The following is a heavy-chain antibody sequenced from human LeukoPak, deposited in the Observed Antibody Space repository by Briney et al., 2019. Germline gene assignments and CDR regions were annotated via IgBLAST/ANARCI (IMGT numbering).Heavy chain of an antibody. CDR1: GFTFSSYG. D-gene: IGHD3-9*01. J-gene: IGHJ4*02. CDR2: IWYDGSNK. CDR3: ARAASRWYYDTLGYFDY. Sequence: GGSLRLSCAASGFTFSSYGMHWVRQAPGKGLEWGVVIWYDGSNKYYADSVKGRFTISRDNSKNPLYRQMNSLRAEDTAVYYCARAASRWYYDTLGYFDYWGQGTLVTVSS. V-gene: IGHV3-33*01.